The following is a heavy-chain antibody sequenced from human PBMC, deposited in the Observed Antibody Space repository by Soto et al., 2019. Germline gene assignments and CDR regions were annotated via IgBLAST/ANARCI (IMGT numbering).Heavy chain of an antibody. D-gene: IGHD3-3*01. CDR1: GYTFTSYG. Sequence: ASVKVSCKASGYTFTSYGISWVRQAPGQGLEWMGWISAYNGNTNYAQKLQGRVTMTTVTSTSTAYMELRSLRFDDTAVYYCARAHYDFWSGYYVRSDFTWFDPWGQGTLVTVSS. CDR2: ISAYNGNT. CDR3: ARAHYDFWSGYYVRSDFTWFDP. J-gene: IGHJ5*02. V-gene: IGHV1-18*01.